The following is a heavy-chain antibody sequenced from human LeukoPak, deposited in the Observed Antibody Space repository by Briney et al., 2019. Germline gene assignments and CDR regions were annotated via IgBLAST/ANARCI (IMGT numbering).Heavy chain of an antibody. CDR2: IRYDESNK. Sequence: GGSLRLSCAASGFILSNYGMHWVRQAPGKGLEWVAFIRYDESNKFYADSVKGRFTISRDNSKNILFLQMNSLRAEDTAVYYCATMQWLEGVDWFDPWGQGTLVTVSS. J-gene: IGHJ5*02. CDR1: GFILSNYG. CDR3: ATMQWLEGVDWFDP. V-gene: IGHV3-30*02. D-gene: IGHD6-19*01.